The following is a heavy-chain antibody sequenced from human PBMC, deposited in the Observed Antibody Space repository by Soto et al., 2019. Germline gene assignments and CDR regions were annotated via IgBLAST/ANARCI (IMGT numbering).Heavy chain of an antibody. CDR2: ISGSGGST. CDR1: VFTLSSYA. V-gene: IGHV3-23*01. CDR3: AKADLTVVVASWFDP. D-gene: IGHD2-15*01. J-gene: IGHJ5*02. Sequence: PWWSLRLSCSASVFTLSSYAMSWFRQAPGKGLEWVSAISGSGGSTYYADSVKGRFTISRDNSKNTLYLQMNSLRAEDTAVYYCAKADLTVVVASWFDPWGQGTLVTVSS.